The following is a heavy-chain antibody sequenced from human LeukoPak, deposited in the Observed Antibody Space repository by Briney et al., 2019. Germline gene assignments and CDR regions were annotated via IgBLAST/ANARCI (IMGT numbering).Heavy chain of an antibody. J-gene: IGHJ4*02. D-gene: IGHD4-11*01. CDR2: ISASNGNT. V-gene: IGHV1-18*01. Sequence: ASVTVPCKASGYTFTSYGISWVGQAPGPGLDWMGWISASNGNTNYAQKVQGRVTMPTDTATSTAYMELRSLRTDDTAVYYCGLYSDYEPYDYWGQGTLVTVSS. CDR1: GYTFTSYG. CDR3: GLYSDYEPYDY.